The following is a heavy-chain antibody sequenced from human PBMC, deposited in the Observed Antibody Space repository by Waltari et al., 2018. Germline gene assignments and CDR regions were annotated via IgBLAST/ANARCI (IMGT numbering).Heavy chain of an antibody. CDR1: GYSISSGYY. CDR2: IYHSGST. V-gene: IGHV4-38-2*01. CDR3: ARHGREGRGSGWYVGFDY. J-gene: IGHJ4*02. Sequence: QVQLQESGPGLVKPSETLSLTCAVSGYSISSGYYWGWIRQPPGKGLEWIGSIYHSGSTYYTPSLKSRVTISVDTSKNQFSLKLSSVTAADTAVYYCARHGREGRGSGWYVGFDYWGQGTLVTVSS. D-gene: IGHD6-19*01.